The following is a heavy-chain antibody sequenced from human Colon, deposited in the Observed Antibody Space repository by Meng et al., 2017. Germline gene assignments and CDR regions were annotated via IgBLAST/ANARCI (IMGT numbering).Heavy chain of an antibody. Sequence: VQLFKSGEEGKKPGPSVKLYCKTAGFTFTGYTLHWVRQAPGQSLEWMGWIHAADGSTKYSQKFLDRVTITRDTSASTVYMELSSLTSEDTAVYYCARGAITRTATALGWWGQGTLVTVSS. V-gene: IGHV1-3*01. D-gene: IGHD6-19*01. CDR3: ARGAITRTATALGW. CDR2: IHAADGST. CDR1: GFTFTGYT. J-gene: IGHJ4*02.